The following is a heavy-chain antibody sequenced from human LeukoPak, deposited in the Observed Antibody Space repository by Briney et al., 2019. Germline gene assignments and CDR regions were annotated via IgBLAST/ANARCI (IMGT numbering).Heavy chain of an antibody. J-gene: IGHJ4*02. CDR1: GFTFDDYA. CDR2: ISWDGGST. V-gene: IGHV3-43D*03. Sequence: QAGGSLRLSCTASGFTFDDYAMHWVRQAPGKGLEWVSLISWDGGSTYYADSVKGRFTISRDNSKNTLHLQMNSLRAEDTAVYYCARDLGAVGASPFDYWGQGNLVTVSS. D-gene: IGHD1-26*01. CDR3: ARDLGAVGASPFDY.